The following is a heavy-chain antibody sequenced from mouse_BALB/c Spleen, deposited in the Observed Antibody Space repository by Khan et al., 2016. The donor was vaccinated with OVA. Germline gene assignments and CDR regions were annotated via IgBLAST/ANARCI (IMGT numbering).Heavy chain of an antibody. Sequence: VELVESGPGLVAPSQSLSITCTVSGFSLTSYGVNWVRQPPGKGLEWLGVIWGDGSTNYHSTLMSRLSISKDNSQRQVSLKLSSLQTDDTATYFCARWGTANYYAMDYWGQGTSVTVSS. CDR2: IWGDGST. CDR3: ARWGTANYYAMDY. V-gene: IGHV2-3*01. J-gene: IGHJ4*01. D-gene: IGHD1-2*01. CDR1: GFSLTSYG.